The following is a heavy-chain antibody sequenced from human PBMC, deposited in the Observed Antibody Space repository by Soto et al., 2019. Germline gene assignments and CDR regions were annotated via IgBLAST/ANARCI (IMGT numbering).Heavy chain of an antibody. CDR3: ARSRTYTYYYDSSGYRANWFDP. CDR2: INHSGST. V-gene: IGHV4-34*01. D-gene: IGHD3-22*01. J-gene: IGHJ5*02. CDR1: GGSFSGYY. Sequence: SETLSLTCAVYGGSFSGYYWSWIRQPPGKGLEWIGEINHSGSTNYNPSLKSRVTISVDTSKNQFSLKLSSVTAADTPVYYCARSRTYTYYYDSSGYRANWFDPWGQGTLVTVSS.